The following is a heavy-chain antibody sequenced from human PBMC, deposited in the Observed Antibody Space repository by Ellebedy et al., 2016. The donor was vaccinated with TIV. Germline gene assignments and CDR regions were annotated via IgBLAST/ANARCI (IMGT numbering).Heavy chain of an antibody. V-gene: IGHV1-69*13. J-gene: IGHJ4*02. CDR1: GGTFSNYA. CDR3: ARGRRDNWSSYLFDH. Sequence: AASVKVSCKASGGTFSNYAISWVRQAPGQGLEWMGEITPIFGKANYAQNFQGRVTITADESTSTAYMELSGLRSEDPAVYYCARGRRDNWSSYLFDHWGQGTLVPVSS. D-gene: IGHD1-1*01. CDR2: ITPIFGKA.